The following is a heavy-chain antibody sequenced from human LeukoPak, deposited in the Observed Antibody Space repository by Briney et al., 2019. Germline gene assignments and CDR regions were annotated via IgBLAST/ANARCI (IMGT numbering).Heavy chain of an antibody. J-gene: IGHJ4*02. CDR2: LYYSGST. Sequence: SEILSLTCAVSGDSLSSITYNWGWISQPPGRGRWCVVSLYYSGSTYYNPSLRSRVTISVDTSKNQLSLKVTSVTAADTAVYYCAGRDVSSGRYGLDYWGQGTLVTVSS. D-gene: IGHD1-26*01. V-gene: IGHV4-39*01. CDR3: AGRDVSSGRYGLDY. CDR1: GDSLSSITYN.